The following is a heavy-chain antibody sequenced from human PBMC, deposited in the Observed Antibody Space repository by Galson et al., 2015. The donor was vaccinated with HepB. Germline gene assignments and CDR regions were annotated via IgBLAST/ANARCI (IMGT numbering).Heavy chain of an antibody. J-gene: IGHJ4*02. CDR2: ISFSGST. V-gene: IGHV4-39*01. D-gene: IGHD5-18*01. Sequence: ETLSLTCTVSGGSISSDIYYWGWVRQPPGKGLEWIGSISFSGSTYYNASLKSRVTMSVDASKKQFSLKLTSVTAADTSVYYCARHVMVVETAYFDYWGQGTLVTVPS. CDR1: GGSISSDIYY. CDR3: ARHVMVVETAYFDY.